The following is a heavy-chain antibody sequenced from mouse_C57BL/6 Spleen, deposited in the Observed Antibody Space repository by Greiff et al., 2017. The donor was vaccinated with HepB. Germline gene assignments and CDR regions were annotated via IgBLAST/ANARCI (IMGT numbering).Heavy chain of an antibody. CDR1: GFSFNTYA. Sequence: DVHLVESGGGLVQPKGSLKLSCAASGFSFNTYAINWVRQAPGKGLEWVARIRSKSNNYATYYADSVKDRFTISRDDSESMLYLQMNNLKTEDTAMYYCVRHYYYGTWFAYWGKGTLVTVSA. V-gene: IGHV10-1*01. J-gene: IGHJ3*01. CDR3: VRHYYYGTWFAY. CDR2: IRSKSNNYAT. D-gene: IGHD1-1*01.